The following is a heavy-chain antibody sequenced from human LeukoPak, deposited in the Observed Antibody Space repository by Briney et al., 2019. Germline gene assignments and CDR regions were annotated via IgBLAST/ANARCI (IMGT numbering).Heavy chain of an antibody. CDR2: ISSSGSTI. J-gene: IGHJ4*02. D-gene: IGHD6-13*01. CDR3: ARDSSSWYGDY. CDR1: GFTFSSYE. V-gene: IGHV3-48*03. Sequence: GGSLRLSCAASGFTFSSYEMNWVRQAPGKGLEWVSYISSSGSTIYYADSVKGRLTISRDNAKNSLYLQMNSLRAEDTAVYYCARDSSSWYGDYWGQGTLVTVSS.